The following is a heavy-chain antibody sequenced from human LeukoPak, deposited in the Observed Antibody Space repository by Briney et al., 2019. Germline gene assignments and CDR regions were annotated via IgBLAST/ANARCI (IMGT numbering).Heavy chain of an antibody. CDR3: ATWASSILGTDC. CDR2: ISDDSNYI. D-gene: IGHD3-3*01. Sequence: GGSLRLSCAASGFTFRSYSMSWVRQAPGKGLEWVSSISDDSNYIYYADSVEGRFTISRDNSKNTLFLQMDSLRSEDTAVYYCATWASSILGTDCWGQGTLVTVSS. CDR1: GFTFRSYS. J-gene: IGHJ4*02. V-gene: IGHV3-21*01.